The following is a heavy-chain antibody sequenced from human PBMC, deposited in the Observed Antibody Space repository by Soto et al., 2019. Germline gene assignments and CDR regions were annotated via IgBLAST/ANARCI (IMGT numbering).Heavy chain of an antibody. J-gene: IGHJ6*02. CDR3: ARDSGWELLSPYYYGMDV. V-gene: IGHV3-48*03. CDR1: GFTFSSYE. Sequence: PGGSLRLSGAASGFTFSSYEMNWVRQAPGKGLEWVSYISSSGSTIYCADSVKGRFTISRDNAKNSLYLQMNSLRAEDTALYHCARDSGWELLSPYYYGMDVWGPGTTVTVSS. D-gene: IGHD1-26*01. CDR2: ISSSGSTI.